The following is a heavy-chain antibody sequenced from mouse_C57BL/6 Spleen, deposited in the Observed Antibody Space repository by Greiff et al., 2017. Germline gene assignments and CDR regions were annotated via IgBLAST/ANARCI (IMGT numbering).Heavy chain of an antibody. CDR1: GFNIKDDY. CDR3: TTKQGYGYEPYYFDY. Sequence: EVKLQESGAELVRPGASVKLSCTASGFNIKDDYMHWVKQRPEQGLEWIGWIDPENGDTEYASKFQGKATITADTSSNTAYLQLSSLTSEDTAVYYCTTKQGYGYEPYYFDYWGQGTTLTVSS. V-gene: IGHV14-4*01. CDR2: IDPENGDT. J-gene: IGHJ2*01. D-gene: IGHD2-2*01.